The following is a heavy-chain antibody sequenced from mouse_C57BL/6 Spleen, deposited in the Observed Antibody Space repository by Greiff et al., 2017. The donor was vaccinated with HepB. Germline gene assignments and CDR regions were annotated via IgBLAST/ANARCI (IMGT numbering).Heavy chain of an antibody. Sequence: QVQLQQSGAELVKPGASVKLSCKASGYTFTSYWMQWVKQRPGQGLEWIGEIDPSDSYTNYNQKFKGKATLTVDTSSSTAYMQLSSLTSEDSAVYYCARVCYDGPWFAYWGQGTLVTVSA. CDR2: IDPSDSYT. CDR3: ARVCYDGPWFAY. J-gene: IGHJ3*01. CDR1: GYTFTSYW. V-gene: IGHV1-50*01. D-gene: IGHD2-12*01.